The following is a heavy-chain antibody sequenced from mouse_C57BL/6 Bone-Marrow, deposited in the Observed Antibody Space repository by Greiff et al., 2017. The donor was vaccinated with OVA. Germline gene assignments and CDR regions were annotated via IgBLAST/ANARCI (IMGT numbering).Heavy chain of an antibody. D-gene: IGHD2-1*01. CDR3: AGYGNYLYYYAMDY. J-gene: IGHJ4*01. CDR1: GYSITSGYY. V-gene: IGHV3-6*01. CDR2: ISYDGSN. Sequence: EVQLQESGPGLVKPSQSLSLTCSVTGYSITSGYYWNWIRQFPGNKLEWMGYISYDGSNNYNPSLKNRISITRDTSKNQFFLKLNSVTTEDTATYYCAGYGNYLYYYAMDYWGQGTSVTVSS.